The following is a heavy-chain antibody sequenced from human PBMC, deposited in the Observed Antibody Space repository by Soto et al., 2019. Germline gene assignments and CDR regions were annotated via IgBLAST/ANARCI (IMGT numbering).Heavy chain of an antibody. CDR1: GFTVSSNY. D-gene: IGHD4-4*01. Sequence: EVQLVETGGGLIQPGGSLRLSCAASGFTVSSNYMSWVRQAPGKGLEWVSVIYSGGSTYYADSVKGRFTISRDNSKNTLYLQMNSLRAEDTAVYYCARGIPYSNYNDYNPLDYWGQGTLVTVSS. J-gene: IGHJ4*02. CDR3: ARGIPYSNYNDYNPLDY. V-gene: IGHV3-53*02. CDR2: IYSGGST.